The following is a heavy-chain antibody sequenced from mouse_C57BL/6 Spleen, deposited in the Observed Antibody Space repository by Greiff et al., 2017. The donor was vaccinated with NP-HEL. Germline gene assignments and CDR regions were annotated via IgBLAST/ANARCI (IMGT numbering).Heavy chain of an antibody. CDR2: IYPGDGDT. Sequence: QVQLQQSGPELVKPGASVKISCKASGYAFSSSWMNWVKQRPGKGLEWIGRIYPGDGDTNYNGKFKGKATLTADKSSSTAYMQLSSLTSEDSAVYFCARPDDSHEYAWDDWGEGTQGTVSA. J-gene: IGHJ4*01. CDR3: ARPDDSHEYAWDD. V-gene: IGHV1-82*01. CDR1: GYAFSSSW. D-gene: IGHD2-4*01.